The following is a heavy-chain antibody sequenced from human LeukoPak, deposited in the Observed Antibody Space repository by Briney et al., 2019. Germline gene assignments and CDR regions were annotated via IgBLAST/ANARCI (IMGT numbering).Heavy chain of an antibody. CDR3: ARIAVAALEYFQH. J-gene: IGHJ1*01. D-gene: IGHD6-19*01. V-gene: IGHV4-34*01. CDR2: INHSGST. CDR1: GGSFSGYY. Sequence: SETLSLTCAVYGGSFSGYYWSWISQPPGKGLEWIGEINHSGSTNYNPSLKSRVTISVDTSKNQFSLKLSSVTAADTAVYYCARIAVAALEYFQHWGQGTLVTVSS.